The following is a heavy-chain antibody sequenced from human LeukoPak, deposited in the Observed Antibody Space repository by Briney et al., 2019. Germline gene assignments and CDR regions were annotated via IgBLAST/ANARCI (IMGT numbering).Heavy chain of an antibody. Sequence: GGSLRLSCAASGFTVSSNYMSWVRQAPGKGLEWVAYIRSSSSTIYYADSVKGRFTISRDNAKNSLYLQMNSLRAEDTAVYYCASEGHYGSGRYYLSRRSDAFDIWGQGTMVTVSS. CDR3: ASEGHYGSGRYYLSRRSDAFDI. CDR1: GFTVSSNY. CDR2: IRSSSSTI. V-gene: IGHV3-48*04. J-gene: IGHJ3*02. D-gene: IGHD3-10*01.